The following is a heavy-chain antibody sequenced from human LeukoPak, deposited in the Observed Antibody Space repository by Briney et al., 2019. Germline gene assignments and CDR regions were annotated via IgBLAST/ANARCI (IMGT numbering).Heavy chain of an antibody. V-gene: IGHV3-11*01. D-gene: IGHD2-15*01. CDR3: ARVHGDCSGGNCYYFDH. Sequence: GGSLRLSCAASGFSFSDYYMSWIRQAPGKGLEWVSYISSSGSIITYADSVKGRFTISRDNAKNSLYLQMNSLRAEDTAVYYCARVHGDCSGGNCYYFDHWGQGTLVTVAS. J-gene: IGHJ4*02. CDR2: ISSSGSII. CDR1: GFSFSDYY.